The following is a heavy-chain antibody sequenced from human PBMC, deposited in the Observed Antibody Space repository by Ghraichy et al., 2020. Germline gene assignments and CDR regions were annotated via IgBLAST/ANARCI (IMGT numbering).Heavy chain of an antibody. D-gene: IGHD2-15*01. CDR2: IYYSGST. V-gene: IGHV4-39*01. CDR1: GGSISSSSYY. J-gene: IGHJ5*02. CDR3: ARHRIGFVAP. Sequence: SQTLSLTCTVSGGSISSSSYYWGWIRQPPGKGLEWIGSIYYSGSTYYNPSLKSRVTISVDTSKNQFSLKLSSVTAADTAVYYCARHRIGFVAPWGQGTLVTVSS.